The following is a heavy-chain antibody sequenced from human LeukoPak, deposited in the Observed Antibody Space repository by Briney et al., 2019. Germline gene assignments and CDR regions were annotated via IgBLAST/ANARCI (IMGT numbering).Heavy chain of an antibody. CDR2: INPNSGAT. V-gene: IGHV1-2*02. D-gene: IGHD3-10*01. J-gene: IGHJ5*02. CDR1: GYTFTNYY. Sequence: ASVKVSCKASGYTFTNYYIHWVRQAPGQGLEWMAWINPNSGATNYAQKFQGRVTMTRDTSISTAYMELSRLRSDDTAVYFCARGRFGEWDNWFDPWGQGTLVTVSS. CDR3: ARGRFGEWDNWFDP.